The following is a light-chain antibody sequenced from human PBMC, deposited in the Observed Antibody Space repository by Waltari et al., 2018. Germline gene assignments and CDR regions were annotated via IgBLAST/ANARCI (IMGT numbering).Light chain of an antibody. Sequence: EIVLAQSPGTLSLSPGERATLSCRASQSVTSSYLAWYQQRPGQAPRLRIYGASSRATGMPDRFSGSGSGTDFTLTISRLEPEDFAVYYCQQYGSSYTFGQGTKLEIK. V-gene: IGKV3-20*01. CDR3: QQYGSSYT. CDR1: QSVTSSY. J-gene: IGKJ2*01. CDR2: GAS.